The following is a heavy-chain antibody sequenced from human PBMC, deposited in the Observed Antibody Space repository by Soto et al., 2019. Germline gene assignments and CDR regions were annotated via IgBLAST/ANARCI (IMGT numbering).Heavy chain of an antibody. CDR1: GFTFSSYE. V-gene: IGHV3-21*01. J-gene: IGHJ6*02. D-gene: IGHD5-18*01. Sequence: PWGSLRLSCAASGFTFSSYEMNWVRQAPGKGLEWVSSISSSSSYIYYADSVKGRVTISRDNAKNSLYLQMNSLRAEDTAVYYCARDRHFVDTAMGDYYYYGLDVWGQGTPLTVS. CDR2: ISSSSSYI. CDR3: ARDRHFVDTAMGDYYYYGLDV.